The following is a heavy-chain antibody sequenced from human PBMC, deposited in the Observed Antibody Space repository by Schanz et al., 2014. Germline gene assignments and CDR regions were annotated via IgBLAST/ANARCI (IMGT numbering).Heavy chain of an antibody. Sequence: VQLVESGGGLVQPGGSLRLSCTVSGFTVNNYAMNWVRQAPGKGLEWVAVISYDGTNEYYAESVKGRFTISRDNAKNTFYLHMNSLRNEDTAVYFCAKDRGDGYSNGIFQYWGLGTLVTVSS. CDR3: AKDRGDGYSNGIFQY. CDR1: GFTVNNYA. CDR2: ISYDGTNE. D-gene: IGHD5-18*01. V-gene: IGHV3-30*18. J-gene: IGHJ4*02.